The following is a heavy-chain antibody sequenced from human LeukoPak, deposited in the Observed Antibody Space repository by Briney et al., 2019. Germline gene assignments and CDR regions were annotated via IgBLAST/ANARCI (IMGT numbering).Heavy chain of an antibody. D-gene: IGHD6-19*01. J-gene: IGHJ4*02. CDR3: ARGAAVAGLFPFDY. CDR2: INHSGST. V-gene: IGHV4-34*01. Sequence: SETLSLTCAVYGGSFSGYYWSWLRQPPGKGLEWIGEINHSGSTNYNPSLKSRVTISVDTSKNQFSLKLSSVTAADTAVYYCARGAAVAGLFPFDYWGQGTLVTVSS. CDR1: GGSFSGYY.